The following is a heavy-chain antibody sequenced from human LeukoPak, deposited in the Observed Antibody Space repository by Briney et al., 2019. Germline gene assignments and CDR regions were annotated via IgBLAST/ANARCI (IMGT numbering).Heavy chain of an antibody. CDR3: ATDLGSSRPNF. D-gene: IGHD6-13*01. CDR1: GFTFSTYW. V-gene: IGHV3-7*01. Sequence: GGSLRLSCAASGFTFSTYWMNWVRQAPGKGLEWVANIKQDGSEKYYVDSAKGRFTISRDNAKNSLYLQMNSLRAEDTAVYYCATDLGSSRPNFWGQGILVTVSS. J-gene: IGHJ4*02. CDR2: IKQDGSEK.